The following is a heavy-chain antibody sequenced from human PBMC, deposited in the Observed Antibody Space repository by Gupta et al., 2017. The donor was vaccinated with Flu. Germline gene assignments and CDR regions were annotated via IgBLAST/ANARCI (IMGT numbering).Heavy chain of an antibody. D-gene: IGHD6-13*01. CDR2: IYTSGST. CDR1: GGSISSGSYY. Sequence: QVQLQESGPGLVKPSQTLSLTCTVPGGSISSGSYYWSWIRQPAGKGLEWIGRIYTSGSTNYNPSLKSRVTISVDTSKNQFSLKLSSVTAADTAVYYCARVRIAAAGTSLYNWFDPWGQGTLVTVSS. CDR3: ARVRIAAAGTSLYNWFDP. V-gene: IGHV4-61*02. J-gene: IGHJ5*02.